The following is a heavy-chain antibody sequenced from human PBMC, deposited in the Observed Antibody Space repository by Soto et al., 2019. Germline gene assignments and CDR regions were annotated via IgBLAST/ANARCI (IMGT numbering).Heavy chain of an antibody. V-gene: IGHV4-4*08. J-gene: IGHJ4*02. Sequence: SSETLSLTCNVSGGSIYTYYWNWIRQSPGKGLEWIGYISDGGSTNYNPSLKSRVTISVDTSKNQFSLKLSSVTAADTAVYYCVKYYYDSSGYYPIDYWGQGTLVTVSS. CDR3: VKYYYDSSGYYPIDY. CDR2: ISDGGST. CDR1: GGSIYTYY. D-gene: IGHD3-22*01.